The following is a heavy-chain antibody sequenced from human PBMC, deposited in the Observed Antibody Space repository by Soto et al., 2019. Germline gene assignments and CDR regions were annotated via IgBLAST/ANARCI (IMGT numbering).Heavy chain of an antibody. J-gene: IGHJ4*02. V-gene: IGHV4-39*07. CDR2: IYYSGST. CDR1: GGSISSSSYY. Sequence: PSETLSLTCTVSGGSISSSSYYWGWIRQPPGKGLEWIGSIYYSGSTYYNPSLKSRVTISVDTSKNQFSLKLSSVTAEDTAVYFCAKGSSCTSVSCHLAPFEFWGQGTLVTVSS. CDR3: AKGSSCTSVSCHLAPFEF. D-gene: IGHD2-8*02.